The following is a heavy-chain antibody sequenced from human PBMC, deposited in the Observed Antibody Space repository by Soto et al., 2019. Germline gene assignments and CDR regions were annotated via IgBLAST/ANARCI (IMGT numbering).Heavy chain of an antibody. D-gene: IGHD3-16*02. CDR3: ARDYDYIWGSYRPIDY. V-gene: IGHV3-48*01. CDR1: GFTFSSYS. J-gene: IGHJ4*02. CDR2: ISSSSSTI. Sequence: EVQLVESGGGLVQPGGSLRLSCAASGFTFSSYSMNWVRQAPGKGLEWVSYISSSSSTIYYADSVKGRFTISRDNAKNSRDLQMNSLRAEDTAVYYCARDYDYIWGSYRPIDYWGQGTLVTVSS.